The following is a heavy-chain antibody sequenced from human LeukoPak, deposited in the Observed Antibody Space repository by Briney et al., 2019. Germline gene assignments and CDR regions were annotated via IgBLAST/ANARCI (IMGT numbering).Heavy chain of an antibody. Sequence: SGTLSLTCAVSGGSISSSNWWSWVRQPPGKGLEWIGEIYHSGSTYYNPSLKSRVTISVDTSKNQFSLKLSSVTAADTAVYYCAREGYYDSSGHPFDYWGQGTLVTVSS. CDR3: AREGYYDSSGHPFDY. CDR1: GGSISSSNW. J-gene: IGHJ4*02. V-gene: IGHV4-4*02. D-gene: IGHD3-22*01. CDR2: IYHSGST.